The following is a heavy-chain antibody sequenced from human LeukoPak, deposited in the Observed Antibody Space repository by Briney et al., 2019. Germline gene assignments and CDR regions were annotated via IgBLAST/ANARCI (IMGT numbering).Heavy chain of an antibody. CDR1: GFTVSSNY. CDR2: IYSGGST. Sequence: PGGSLRLSCAASGFTVSSNYMSWVRQAPGKGLEWVSVIYSGGSTYYADSVKGRFTISRDNSKNTLYLQMNSLRAEDTAVYYCARDGPTTGFGELSPGYYYYYGMDVWGQGTTVTVSS. D-gene: IGHD3-10*01. V-gene: IGHV3-53*01. CDR3: ARDGPTTGFGELSPGYYYYYGMDV. J-gene: IGHJ6*02.